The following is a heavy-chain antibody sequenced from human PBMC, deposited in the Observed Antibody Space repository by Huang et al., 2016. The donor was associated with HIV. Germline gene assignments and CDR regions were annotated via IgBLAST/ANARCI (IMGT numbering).Heavy chain of an antibody. D-gene: IGHD3-22*01. CDR2: ISAYNGNT. CDR1: GYTFTSYG. CDR3: ARDPRYYYDTSGYPPDAFDI. Sequence: QVQLVPSGAEVKKPGASVKVSCKASGYTFTSYGISGVRQAPGQGLEWMGGISAYNGNTKYATKLQGRVTMTTDTSTTTAYSELRSLRSDDTAVYYCARDPRYYYDTSGYPPDAFDIWGQGTMVTVSS. J-gene: IGHJ3*02. V-gene: IGHV1-18*01.